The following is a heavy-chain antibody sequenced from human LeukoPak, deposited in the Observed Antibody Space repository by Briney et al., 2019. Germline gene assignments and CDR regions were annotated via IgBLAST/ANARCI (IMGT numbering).Heavy chain of an antibody. CDR3: ARERETTVVRIYNYGIDV. V-gene: IGHV1-18*01. Sequence: ASVKVSCKASGDSFSNYSINWVRQAPGQGLEWMGWISPYNANTNYAQKLQGRVTMTTDTSTSTAYMELRSLRSDDTAVYYCARERETTVVRIYNYGIDVSGQGTTVTVSS. J-gene: IGHJ6*02. CDR1: GDSFSNYS. CDR2: ISPYNANT. D-gene: IGHD4-23*01.